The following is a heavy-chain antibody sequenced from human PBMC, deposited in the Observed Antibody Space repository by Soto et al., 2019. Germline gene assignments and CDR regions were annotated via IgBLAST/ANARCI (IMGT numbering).Heavy chain of an antibody. CDR3: ARARANWGNWFDP. CDR1: GGSISSYY. CDR2: IYYSGST. D-gene: IGHD7-27*01. Sequence: QVQLQESGPGLVKPSETLSLTCTVSGGSISSYYWSWIRQPPGKGLEWIGYIYYSGSTNYNPSLKSRVTIAVDTSKNQFSLKLSSVTAADMAVYSCARARANWGNWFDPWGQGTLVTVSS. V-gene: IGHV4-59*01. J-gene: IGHJ5*02.